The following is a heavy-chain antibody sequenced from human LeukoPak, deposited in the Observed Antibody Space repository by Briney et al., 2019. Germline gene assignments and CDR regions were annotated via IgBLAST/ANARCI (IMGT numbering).Heavy chain of an antibody. V-gene: IGHV7-4-1*02. CDR1: GYTFRKYA. D-gene: IGHD5-18*01. Sequence: GASVKVSCKTSGYTFRKYAINWVRQAPGQGLEWMGWINTNTGNPTYAQGFIGRFVFSMDTSVTTAYLQISSLKAEDTAVYYCVRDGGYSYDWWGQGTLVTVSS. CDR3: VRDGGYSYDW. J-gene: IGHJ4*02. CDR2: INTNTGNP.